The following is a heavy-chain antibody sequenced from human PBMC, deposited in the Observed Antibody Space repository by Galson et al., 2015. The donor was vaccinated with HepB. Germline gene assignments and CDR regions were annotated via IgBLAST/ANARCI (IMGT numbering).Heavy chain of an antibody. D-gene: IGHD4-17*01. CDR2: ISAYNGNT. CDR3: AREVDDYGDYEVAWFDP. J-gene: IGHJ5*02. V-gene: IGHV1-18*04. CDR1: GYTFTGYY. Sequence: SVKVSCKASGYTFTGYYMHWVRQAPGQGLEWMGWISAYNGNTNYAQKLQGRVTMTTDTSTSTAYMELRSLRSDDTAVYYCAREVDDYGDYEVAWFDPWGQGTLVTVSS.